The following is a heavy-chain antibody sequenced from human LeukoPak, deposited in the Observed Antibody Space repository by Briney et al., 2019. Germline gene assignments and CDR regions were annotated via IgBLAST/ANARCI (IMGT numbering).Heavy chain of an antibody. V-gene: IGHV3-23*01. CDR1: GFTFSTYA. Sequence: GGSLRLSCAASGFTFSTYAMSWVRQAPGKGLEWVSAISGSGVSTYYADSVKGRLTISRDNSKNTLHLQMNSLRAEDTAVYYCAKDRSDYGGYPPGAFDIWGQGTMVTVSS. CDR3: AKDRSDYGGYPPGAFDI. D-gene: IGHD4-17*01. CDR2: ISGSGVST. J-gene: IGHJ3*02.